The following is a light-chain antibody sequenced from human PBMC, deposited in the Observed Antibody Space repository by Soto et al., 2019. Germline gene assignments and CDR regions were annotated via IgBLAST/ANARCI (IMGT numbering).Light chain of an antibody. CDR3: QQRSNWPLT. V-gene: IGKV3-11*01. Sequence: EIVLTQSPATLSLSPGERATLSCRASQSVSSYLAWYQQKPGQAPRLLIYDASNRATGIPARFSGSGSGTDFTLTISSLDPEDFAVYYCQQRSNWPLTFVQGTRLEMK. CDR1: QSVSSY. J-gene: IGKJ5*01. CDR2: DAS.